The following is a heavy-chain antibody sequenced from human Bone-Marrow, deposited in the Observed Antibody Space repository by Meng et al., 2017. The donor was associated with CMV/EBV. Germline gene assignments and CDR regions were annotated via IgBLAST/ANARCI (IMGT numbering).Heavy chain of an antibody. CDR3: ALAILGYCSSTSCSYSFFPYYYYGMDV. D-gene: IGHD2-2*01. J-gene: IGHJ6*02. CDR1: GGTFSSYT. Sequence: SVKVSCKASGGTFSSYTISWVRQAPGQGLEWMGRIIPILGIANYAQKFQGRVTITADKSTSTAYMELSSLRSEDTAVYYCALAILGYCSSTSCSYSFFPYYYYGMDVWGQGTTVTVSS. V-gene: IGHV1-69*02. CDR2: IIPILGIA.